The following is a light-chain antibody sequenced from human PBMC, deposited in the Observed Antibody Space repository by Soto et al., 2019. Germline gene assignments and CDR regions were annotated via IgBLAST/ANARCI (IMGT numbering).Light chain of an antibody. CDR3: QQSYSTPRT. J-gene: IGKJ1*01. Sequence: DIQMTQSPSSLSASVGDRVTITCRASQNISIYLNWYQQKPGKAPNLLIYTASSLQSGVPSSFSGSGSGTDFTLTISSLQPEDFATYYCQQSYSTPRTFGQGTKVEIK. CDR1: QNISIY. CDR2: TAS. V-gene: IGKV1-39*01.